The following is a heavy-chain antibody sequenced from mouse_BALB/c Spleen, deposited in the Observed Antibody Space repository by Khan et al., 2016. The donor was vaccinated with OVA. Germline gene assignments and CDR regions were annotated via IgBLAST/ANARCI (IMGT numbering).Heavy chain of an antibody. J-gene: IGHJ2*01. CDR2: IYPGNSDT. V-gene: IGHV1-5*01. CDR1: GYTFTSYW. Sequence: VQLQQSGTVLARPGASVKMSCKGSGYTFTSYWMHWVKQRPGQGLEWIGAIYPGNSDTNYNQKFKGQAKLTAVTSTSTAYMELNSLTNEDSAVYYCTRNGFGNYESWDYWGQGTTLTVSS. D-gene: IGHD2-1*01. CDR3: TRNGFGNYESWDY.